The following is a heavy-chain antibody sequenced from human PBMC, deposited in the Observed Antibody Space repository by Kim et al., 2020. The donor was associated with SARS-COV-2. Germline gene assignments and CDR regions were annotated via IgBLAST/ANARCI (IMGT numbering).Heavy chain of an antibody. V-gene: IGHV4-34*01. CDR3: ARGPSVAVREVGGY. CDR2: INHSGST. J-gene: IGHJ4*02. CDR1: GGSFSGYY. D-gene: IGHD3-16*01. Sequence: SETLSLTCAVYGGSFSGYYWSWIRQLPGKGLEWIGEINHSGSTNYNPSLKNRVTISVDTSKNQFSLKLSSVTAADTAVYYCARGPSVAVREVGGYWGRGT.